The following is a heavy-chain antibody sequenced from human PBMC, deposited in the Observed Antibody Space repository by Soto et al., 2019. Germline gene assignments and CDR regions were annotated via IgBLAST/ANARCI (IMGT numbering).Heavy chain of an antibody. CDR2: ISAYNGNT. J-gene: IGHJ6*02. V-gene: IGHV1-18*04. D-gene: IGHD4-4*01. CDR3: ARGYGNYPHYYFGMDV. CDR1: DYTFNDYG. Sequence: ASVKVSCKASDYTFNDYGISWVRQAPGQGLEWMGWISAYNGNTNYAQRLQDRVTMTTDTSTSTAYMEVRSLRSDDTAVYYCARGYGNYPHYYFGMDVWGQGTTVTVSS.